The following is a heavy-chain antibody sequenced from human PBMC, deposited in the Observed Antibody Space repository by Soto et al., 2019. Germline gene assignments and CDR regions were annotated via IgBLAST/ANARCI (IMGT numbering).Heavy chain of an antibody. CDR3: ARHHHFASSGYDLHYYYGMDV. Sequence: HLQLQESGPGLVKPSETLSLTCTVSGCSISSSSYYWGWIRQPPGKGLEWIGSLSYSGSTYYNTSHNNRVTISVDSSKNQFSLKLSSVTAADTAVYYCARHHHFASSGYDLHYYYGMDVWVQGTTVTVSS. CDR2: LSYSGST. V-gene: IGHV4-39*01. CDR1: GCSISSSSYY. D-gene: IGHD5-12*01. J-gene: IGHJ6*02.